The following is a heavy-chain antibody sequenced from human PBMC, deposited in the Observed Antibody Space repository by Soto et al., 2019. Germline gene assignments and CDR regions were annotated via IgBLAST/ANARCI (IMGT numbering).Heavy chain of an antibody. V-gene: IGHV4-28*01. J-gene: IGHJ4*02. CDR1: GYSISSSNW. CDR2: IDYSGTT. CDR3: ARREIQGPIDY. D-gene: IGHD1-26*01. Sequence: QVQLQESGPGLVKPSDTLSLTCAVSGYSISSSNWWGWIRQPPGKGLEWIGYIDYSGTTYYNPSLNIRCTMSVDTSKNQFSLTLTSVTAVDTAVYYCARREIQGPIDYWGQGTLVTVSS.